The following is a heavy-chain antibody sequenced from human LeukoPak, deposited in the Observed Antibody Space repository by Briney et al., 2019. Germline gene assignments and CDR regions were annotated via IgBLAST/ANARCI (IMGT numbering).Heavy chain of an antibody. D-gene: IGHD6-13*01. Sequence: GGSLRLSCAASGFTFSSYSMNWVRQAPGKGLEWVSAISGSGGSTYYADSVKGRFTISRDNSKNTLYLQMNSLRAEDTAVYYCAKVGSSSWYYFDYWGQGTLVTVSS. CDR3: AKVGSSSWYYFDY. J-gene: IGHJ4*02. CDR2: ISGSGGST. V-gene: IGHV3-23*01. CDR1: GFTFSSYS.